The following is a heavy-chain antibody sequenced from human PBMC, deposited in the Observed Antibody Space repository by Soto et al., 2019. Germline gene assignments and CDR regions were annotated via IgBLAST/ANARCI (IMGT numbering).Heavy chain of an antibody. CDR2: IYDSGST. J-gene: IGHJ4*02. D-gene: IGHD3-10*01. CDR1: GDSLKNHY. CDR3: ARSSMVQVDYFDF. Sequence: PSENLSLTCSVSGDSLKNHYWAWIRHSPGKGLEWIGNIYDSGSTNYSPALKSRVSLSVDTSKNLFSLKMNSVTAAETAVYYCARSSMVQVDYFDFWVQGSVVT. V-gene: IGHV4-59*11.